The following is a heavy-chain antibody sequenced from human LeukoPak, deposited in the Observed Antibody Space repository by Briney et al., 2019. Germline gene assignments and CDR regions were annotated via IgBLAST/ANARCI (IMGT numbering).Heavy chain of an antibody. CDR3: AREDWLDP. CDR1: GFTFSRYN. J-gene: IGHJ5*02. CDR2: ISYTGRTI. V-gene: IGHV3-48*01. Sequence: PGGSLRLSCAASGFTFSRYNMNWVRQAPGKGLEWVSCISYTGRTIYYADSVQGRFTISRDNAENSLYLQMNSLRAEDTAVYYCAREDWLDPWGQGTLVTVSS.